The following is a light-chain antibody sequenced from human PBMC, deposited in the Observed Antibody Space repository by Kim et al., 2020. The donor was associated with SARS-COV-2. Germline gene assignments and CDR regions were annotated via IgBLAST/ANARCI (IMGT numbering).Light chain of an antibody. CDR1: QSVGRI. V-gene: IGKV3-15*01. J-gene: IGKJ4*01. CDR3: QQYNNRPLT. CDR2: GAP. Sequence: LSPRTGASLSLRASQSVGRIFAWFQQKPSQAPRLRNYGAPTRAAGIPAGFGGRGSGTEFTLTISSLQSEDFALYYCQQYNNRPLTFAGGTKVDIK.